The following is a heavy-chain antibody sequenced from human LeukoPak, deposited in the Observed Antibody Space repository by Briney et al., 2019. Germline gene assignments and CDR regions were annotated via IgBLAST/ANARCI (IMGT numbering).Heavy chain of an antibody. CDR2: IFYGGST. CDR1: GDSISTSIYF. CDR3: ARHRSPSRYSYASGGFYYTDY. Sequence: PSETLSLTCTVSGDSISTSIYFCGWIRQPPGKGLEWIGSIFYGGSTYYNPSLNSRVTMSVDTSKNHFSLKLTSVTATDTALYYCARHRSPSRYSYASGGFYYTDYWGQGTLVTVSS. V-gene: IGHV4-39*01. J-gene: IGHJ4*02. D-gene: IGHD3-22*01.